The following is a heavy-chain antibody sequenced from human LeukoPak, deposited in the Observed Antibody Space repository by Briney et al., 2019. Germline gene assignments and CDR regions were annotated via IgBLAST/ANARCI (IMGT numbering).Heavy chain of an antibody. CDR2: ISGSGSST. Sequence: GGSLRLSCAASEFTFSSYVMNWVRQAPGKGLEWVSGISGSGSSTYYVDSVKGRFTISRDNSNNTFYLQMNSLRAEDTAVYYCARGGPYHQTVGGALDYWGQGAPVTVSS. D-gene: IGHD1-26*01. CDR1: EFTFSSYV. CDR3: ARGGPYHQTVGGALDY. J-gene: IGHJ4*02. V-gene: IGHV3-23*01.